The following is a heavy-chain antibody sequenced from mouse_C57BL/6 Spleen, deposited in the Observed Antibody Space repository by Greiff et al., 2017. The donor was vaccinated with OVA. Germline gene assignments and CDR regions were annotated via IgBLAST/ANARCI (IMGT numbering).Heavy chain of an antibody. CDR1: GYTFTTYP. D-gene: IGHD4-1*01. CDR2: FHPYNDDT. CDR3: ARVNKLGYYFDY. Sequence: VQLVESGAELVKPGASVKMSCKASGYTFTTYPIEWMKQTHGKSLEWIGNFHPYNDDTKYNEKFKGKATLTVEKSSSTAYLELRRLTSDASAVDYYARVNKLGYYFDYWGQGTTLTVSS. J-gene: IGHJ2*01. V-gene: IGHV1-47*01.